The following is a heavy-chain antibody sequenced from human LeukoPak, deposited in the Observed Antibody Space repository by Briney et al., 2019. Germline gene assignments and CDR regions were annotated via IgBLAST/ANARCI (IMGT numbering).Heavy chain of an antibody. CDR1: GFTFSSYG. V-gene: IGHV3-33*01. D-gene: IGHD6-19*01. J-gene: IGHJ4*02. CDR3: ARAARSSGWYLLDY. CDR2: IWYDGSNK. Sequence: GGSLRLSCAASGFTFSSYGMLWVRQAPGKGLEWVAVIWYDGSNKYYADSVKGRFTISRDNSKNTLYLQMNSLRAEDTAVYYCARAARSSGWYLLDYWGQGTLVTVSS.